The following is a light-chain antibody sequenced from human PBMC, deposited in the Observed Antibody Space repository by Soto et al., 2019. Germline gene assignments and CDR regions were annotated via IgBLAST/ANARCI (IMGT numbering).Light chain of an antibody. CDR3: QQYDSSRT. CDR2: GAS. Sequence: EIVLTQSPGTLSLSPGERATLSCRASQSVGSRWLAWYQQKPGQAPSLLIYGASIRATGIPDRFSGSGSGTDLTLTISRLEPDDFAVYYCQQYDSSRTFGQGTKVEMK. CDR1: QSVGSRW. J-gene: IGKJ1*01. V-gene: IGKV3-20*01.